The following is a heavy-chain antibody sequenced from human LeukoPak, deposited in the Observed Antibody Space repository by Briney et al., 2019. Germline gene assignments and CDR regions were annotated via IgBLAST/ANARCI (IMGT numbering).Heavy chain of an antibody. J-gene: IGHJ3*02. CDR1: GGTVSSYA. CDR2: IIPIFGTA. Sequence: ASVKVSCKASGGTVSSYAISWVRQAPGQGLEWMGGIIPIFGTANYAQKFQGRVTITADESTSTAYMELSSLRSEDTAVYYCTTIRDYVLYGGAFDIWGQGTMVTVSS. CDR3: TTIRDYVLYGGAFDI. D-gene: IGHD4-17*01. V-gene: IGHV1-69*13.